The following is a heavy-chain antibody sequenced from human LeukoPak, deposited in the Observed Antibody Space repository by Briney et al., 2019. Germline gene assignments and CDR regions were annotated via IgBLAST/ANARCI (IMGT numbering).Heavy chain of an antibody. D-gene: IGHD6-13*01. CDR1: GFTFITYS. Sequence: GESLRLSCAASGFTFITYSMNWVRQAPGKGLEWVSYISSSSSTIYYADSVKGRFTIPRDNAKNSLYLQMNSLRAEDTAVYYCARDSSPDYWGQGTLVTVSS. CDR3: ARDSSPDY. V-gene: IGHV3-48*01. J-gene: IGHJ4*02. CDR2: ISSSSSTI.